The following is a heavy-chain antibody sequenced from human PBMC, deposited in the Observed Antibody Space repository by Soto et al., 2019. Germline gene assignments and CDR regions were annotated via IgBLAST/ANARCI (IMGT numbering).Heavy chain of an antibody. CDR1: GYTFISYG. J-gene: IGHJ4*02. CDR3: LRDDTGVALDY. CDR2: VNPYNDNT. Sequence: QVQLVQSGAEVKKPGASVKVSCKASGYTFISYGISWVRQAPGQGLEWMGGVNPYNDNTKYEQNLQGRVTMTTDTFTSTAYLELRSLTSDDTAVYYCLRDDTGVALDYWGQGTLVTVSS. V-gene: IGHV1-18*01. D-gene: IGHD5-18*01.